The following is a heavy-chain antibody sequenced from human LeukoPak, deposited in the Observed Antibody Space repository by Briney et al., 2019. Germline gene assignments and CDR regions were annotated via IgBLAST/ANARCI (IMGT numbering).Heavy chain of an antibody. CDR2: IKQDGSEK. Sequence: PGGSLRLSCAASGFTLSNYWMSWVRQAPGKGLEWVANIKQDGSEKYYVDSVKGRFTISRDNAKKSLYLQMNSLRDEDTAVYYCARDSTPYGMDVWGQGTTVTVSS. CDR3: ARDSTPYGMDV. CDR1: GFTLSNYW. D-gene: IGHD2-15*01. J-gene: IGHJ6*02. V-gene: IGHV3-7*01.